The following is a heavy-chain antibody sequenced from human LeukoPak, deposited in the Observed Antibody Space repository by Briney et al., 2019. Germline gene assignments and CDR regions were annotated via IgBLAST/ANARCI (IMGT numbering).Heavy chain of an antibody. CDR3: ARHIPYSSSWFPGY. D-gene: IGHD6-13*01. V-gene: IGHV4-59*08. Sequence: SETLSLTCTVSGGSISSYYWSWIRQPPGKGLEWIGYIYYSGSTNYNPSLKSRVTISVDTSKNQFSLKLSSVTAADTAVYYCARHIPYSSSWFPGYWGQGTLVTVSS. CDR1: GGSISSYY. J-gene: IGHJ4*02. CDR2: IYYSGST.